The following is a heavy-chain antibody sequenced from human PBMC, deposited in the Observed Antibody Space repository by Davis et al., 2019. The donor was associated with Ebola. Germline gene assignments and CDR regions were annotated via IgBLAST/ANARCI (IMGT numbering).Heavy chain of an antibody. CDR1: GYTFTSYD. J-gene: IGHJ5*02. Sequence: AASVKVSCKASGYTFTSYDINWVRQATGQGLEWMGRMNPNSGNTGYAQKFQGRVTMTRNTSISTAYMELSSLRSEDTAVYYCARSAVLRYFDWLLAWFDPWGQGTLVTVSS. D-gene: IGHD3-9*01. CDR3: ARSAVLRYFDWLLAWFDP. CDR2: MNPNSGNT. V-gene: IGHV1-8*01.